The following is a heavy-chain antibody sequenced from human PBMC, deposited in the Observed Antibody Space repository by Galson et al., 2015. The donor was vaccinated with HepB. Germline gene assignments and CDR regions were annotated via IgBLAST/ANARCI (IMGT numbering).Heavy chain of an antibody. CDR1: GFTFSTYA. V-gene: IGHV3-30-3*01. J-gene: IGHJ4*02. D-gene: IGHD3-22*01. Sequence: SLRLSCAASGFTFSTYAMHWVRQAPGKGLQWVAVISYDGNKKYYPDSVKGRFTISRDNSKNTLYLQMNSLKNEDTAVYYCARVFGGDYYDSSGYYDYWGQGILVTVSS. CDR2: ISYDGNKK. CDR3: ARVFGGDYYDSSGYYDY.